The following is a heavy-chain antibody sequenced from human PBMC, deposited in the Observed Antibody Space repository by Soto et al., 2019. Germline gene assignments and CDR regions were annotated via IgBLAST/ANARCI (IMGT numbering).Heavy chain of an antibody. Sequence: APVKLSSRTSGHTFTKDGGGWLRRAPGQEREWMGWISSSSGNANYTQKVPGRITLTTDTSTSTAYIALRGVRSDVTALYYCAREMAGLGGEYAYWGQGTLVAVS. J-gene: IGHJ1*01. CDR3: AREMAGLGGEYAY. V-gene: IGHV1-18*01. CDR2: ISSSSGNA. D-gene: IGHD3-16*01. CDR1: GHTFTKDG.